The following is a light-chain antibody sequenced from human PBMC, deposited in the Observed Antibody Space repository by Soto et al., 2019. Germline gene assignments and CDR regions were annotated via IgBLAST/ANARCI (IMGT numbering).Light chain of an antibody. Sequence: QSVLTQPPSASLTPGQRVTISCSGSSSNIGSNYVYWYQQLPGTAPKLLIYRNNQRPSGVPDRFSGSKSGTSASLAISGLRSEDEADYYCAAWDDSLSVVFGGGTKLTVL. J-gene: IGLJ2*01. CDR2: RNN. CDR1: SSNIGSNY. V-gene: IGLV1-47*01. CDR3: AAWDDSLSVV.